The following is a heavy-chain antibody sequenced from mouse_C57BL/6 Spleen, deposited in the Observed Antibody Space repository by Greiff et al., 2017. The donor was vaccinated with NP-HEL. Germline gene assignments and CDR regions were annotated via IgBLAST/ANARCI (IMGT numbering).Heavy chain of an antibody. J-gene: IGHJ4*01. CDR2: IYPGDGDT. CDR3: AREIDSYYAMDY. V-gene: IGHV1-80*01. CDR1: GYAFSSYW. Sequence: QVQLQQSGAELVKPGASVKISCKASGYAFSSYWMNWVKQRPGKGLEWIGQIYPGDGDTNYNGKFKGKATLTADKSSSTAYMQLSSLTSEDSAVYFCAREIDSYYAMDYWGQGTSVTVSS. D-gene: IGHD2-4*01.